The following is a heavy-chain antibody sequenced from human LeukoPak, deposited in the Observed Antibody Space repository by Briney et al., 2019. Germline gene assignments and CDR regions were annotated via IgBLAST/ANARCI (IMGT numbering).Heavy chain of an antibody. V-gene: IGHV4-38-2*02. J-gene: IGHJ1*01. CDR2: INHSGST. CDR3: ARYLDYGGNSRVFQH. Sequence: SETLSLTCTVSGYSISSGYYWSWIRQPPGKGLEWIGEINHSGSTNYNPSLKSRVTISVDTSKNQFSLKLSSVTAADTAVYYCARYLDYGGNSRVFQHWGQGTLVTVSS. D-gene: IGHD4-23*01. CDR1: GYSISSGYY.